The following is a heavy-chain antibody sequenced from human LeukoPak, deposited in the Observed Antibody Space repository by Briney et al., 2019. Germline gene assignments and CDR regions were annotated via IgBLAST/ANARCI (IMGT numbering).Heavy chain of an antibody. CDR2: ISYDGSNK. V-gene: IGHV3-30*18. CDR1: GFTFSSYG. J-gene: IGHJ1*01. D-gene: IGHD1-26*01. CDR3: AKPPQSGSGTEYFQH. Sequence: GGSLRLSCAASGFTFSSYGMHWVRQAPGKGLEWVAVISYDGSNKFYADSVKGRFTITRDNSKNTLYLQMNSLTADDTAVYYCAKPPQSGSGTEYFQHWGQGTLVTVSS.